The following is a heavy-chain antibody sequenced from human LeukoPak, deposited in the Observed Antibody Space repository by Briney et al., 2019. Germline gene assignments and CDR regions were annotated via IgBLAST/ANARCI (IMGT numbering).Heavy chain of an antibody. Sequence: PGGSLRISCAASGFTFYNAWMSWVRQAPGKGLEWVANIKQDGSERYYVDSVKGRFTISRDNAKNSLYLQMNSLRAEDTAVYYCARDPVPAANTNAFDIWGQGTMVTVSS. CDR1: GFTFYNAW. J-gene: IGHJ3*02. CDR3: ARDPVPAANTNAFDI. V-gene: IGHV3-7*03. CDR2: IKQDGSER. D-gene: IGHD2-2*01.